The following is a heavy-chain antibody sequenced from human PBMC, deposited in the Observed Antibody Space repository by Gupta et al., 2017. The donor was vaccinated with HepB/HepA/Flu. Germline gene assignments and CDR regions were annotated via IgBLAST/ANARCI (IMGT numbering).Heavy chain of an antibody. D-gene: IGHD6-25*01. J-gene: IGHJ4*02. Sequence: QVQLVESGGGVVQPGRSLRLSCAASGFTFSSYGMHWVRQAPGKGLEWVAVIWYDGSNKDDADSVKGRFTIARDNSKNTLYLKMNSLRAEDTAVYYCARDYSSVVLDWGQGTLVTVSS. CDR2: IWYDGSNK. CDR3: ARDYSSVVLD. V-gene: IGHV3-33*01. CDR1: GFTFSSYG.